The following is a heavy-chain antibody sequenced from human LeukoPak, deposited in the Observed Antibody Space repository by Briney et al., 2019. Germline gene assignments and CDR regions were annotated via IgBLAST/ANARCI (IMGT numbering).Heavy chain of an antibody. V-gene: IGHV3-21*01. Sequence: PGGSLRLSCAASGFTFSSYSMNWVRQAPGKGLEWVSSISSSSSYIYYADSVKGRFTISRDNAKNSLYVQMNSLRAEDTAVYYCARDSGDSSGYYFDAFDIWGQGTMVTVSS. D-gene: IGHD3-22*01. CDR2: ISSSSSYI. CDR3: ARDSGDSSGYYFDAFDI. J-gene: IGHJ3*02. CDR1: GFTFSSYS.